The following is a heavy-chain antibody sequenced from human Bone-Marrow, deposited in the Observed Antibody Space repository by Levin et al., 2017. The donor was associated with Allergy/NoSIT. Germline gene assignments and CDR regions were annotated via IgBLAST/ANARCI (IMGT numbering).Heavy chain of an antibody. Sequence: GGSLRLSCAASGFTFSNYWMSWVRQAPGRGLQWVANKAHDGSEKYYVDSVKGRFTISRDNTKNSLYLQMDSLRVEDTAVFYCASLMRGSSWDYWGQGTLVTVSS. V-gene: IGHV3-7*01. CDR3: ASLMRGSSWDY. D-gene: IGHD6-13*01. J-gene: IGHJ4*02. CDR2: KAHDGSEK. CDR1: GFTFSNYW.